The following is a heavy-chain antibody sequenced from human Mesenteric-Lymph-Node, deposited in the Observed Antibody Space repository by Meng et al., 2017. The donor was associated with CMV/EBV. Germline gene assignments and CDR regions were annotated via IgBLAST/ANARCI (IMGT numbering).Heavy chain of an antibody. D-gene: IGHD5-12*01. Sequence: GGSLRLSCAASGLTFSSYSMNWVRQAPGKGLEWVSYISSSSSTIYYADSVKGRFTISRDNAKNSLYLQMNSLRAEDTAMYYCAKGRGYSQNYYDYWGQGTLVTVSS. CDR1: GLTFSSYS. CDR2: ISSSSSTI. CDR3: AKGRGYSQNYYDY. V-gene: IGHV3-48*04. J-gene: IGHJ4*02.